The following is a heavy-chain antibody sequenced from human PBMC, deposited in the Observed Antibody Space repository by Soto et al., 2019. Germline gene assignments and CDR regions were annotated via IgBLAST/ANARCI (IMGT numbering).Heavy chain of an antibody. V-gene: IGHV3-30-3*01. Sequence: PGGSLRLSCAASGFTFSSYAMHWVRQAPGKGLEWVAVISYDGSNKYYADSVKGRFTISRDNSKNTLYLQMNSLRAEDTAVYYCAGDILTGYYGNYYYYGMDVWGQGTTVTVSS. J-gene: IGHJ6*02. CDR1: GFTFSSYA. CDR3: AGDILTGYYGNYYYYGMDV. D-gene: IGHD3-9*01. CDR2: ISYDGSNK.